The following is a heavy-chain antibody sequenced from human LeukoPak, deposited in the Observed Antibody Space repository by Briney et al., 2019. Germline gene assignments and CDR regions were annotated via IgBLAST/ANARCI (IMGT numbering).Heavy chain of an antibody. CDR2: INSDGSTT. CDR1: GFTFSNYW. V-gene: IGHV3-74*01. D-gene: IGHD5-12*01. Sequence: GGSLRLSCASSGFTFSNYWMHWVRQAPGKGLVWVSRINSDGSTTIYADSVKGRFTIYRDNAKNTLYLQMNSLRAEDTAVYYCARAGDIVATTFSFDYWGQGTLVTVSS. J-gene: IGHJ4*02. CDR3: ARAGDIVATTFSFDY.